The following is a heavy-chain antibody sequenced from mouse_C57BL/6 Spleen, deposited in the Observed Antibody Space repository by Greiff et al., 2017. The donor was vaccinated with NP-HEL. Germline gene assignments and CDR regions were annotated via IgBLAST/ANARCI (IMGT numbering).Heavy chain of an antibody. V-gene: IGHV1-52*01. CDR2: IDPSDSET. CDR3: ARSYYYGSSLYWYFEV. D-gene: IGHD1-1*01. J-gene: IGHJ1*03. Sequence: QVQLQQPGAELVRPGSSVKLSCKASGYTFTSYWMHWVKQRPIQGLEWIGNIDPSDSETHYNQKFKDKATLTVDKSSSTAYMQLSSLTSEDSAVYYWARSYYYGSSLYWYFEVWGTGTTVTVSS. CDR1: GYTFTSYW.